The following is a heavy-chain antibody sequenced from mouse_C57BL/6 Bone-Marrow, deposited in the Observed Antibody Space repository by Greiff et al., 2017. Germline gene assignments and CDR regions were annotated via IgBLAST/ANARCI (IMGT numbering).Heavy chain of an antibody. J-gene: IGHJ4*01. CDR2: IDPENGDT. CDR3: TTGFITTEEYAMDY. V-gene: IGHV14-4*01. CDR1: GFNIKDDY. Sequence: EVQLQQSGAELVRPGASVKLSCTASGFNIKDDYMHWVKQRPGQGLGWIGWIDPENGDTEYASKFQGKATITAYTSSNTAYLQLSSLTSEDTAVYYCTTGFITTEEYAMDYWGQGTSVTVSS. D-gene: IGHD1-1*01.